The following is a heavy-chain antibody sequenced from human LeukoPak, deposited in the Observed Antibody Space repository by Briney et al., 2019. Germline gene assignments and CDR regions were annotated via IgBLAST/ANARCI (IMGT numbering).Heavy chain of an antibody. V-gene: IGHV3-30-3*01. CDR3: ARVTGYSSGWGPYYYYGMDV. J-gene: IGHJ6*02. Sequence: QPGGSPRLSCAASGFTFSSYAMQCVRPAPGKGLEWVAVISYDVINKYYADSVKGRFTISRDNSKNTLYLQMNSLRAEDTAVYYCARVTGYSSGWGPYYYYGMDVWGQGTTVTVSS. CDR2: ISYDVINK. CDR1: GFTFSSYA. D-gene: IGHD6-19*01.